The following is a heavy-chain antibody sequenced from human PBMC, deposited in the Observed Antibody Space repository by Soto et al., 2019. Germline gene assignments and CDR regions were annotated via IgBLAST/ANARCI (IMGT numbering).Heavy chain of an antibody. CDR3: AREIPSNWFDP. CDR2: IYSGGST. J-gene: IGHJ5*02. CDR1: GLTVSSNY. Sequence: GGSLRLSGAASGLTVSSNYMSWVRQAPGKGLEWVSVIYSGGSTYYADSVKGRFTISRDNSKNTLYLQMNSLRAEDTAVYYCAREIPSNWFDPWGQGTLVTVSS. V-gene: IGHV3-66*02.